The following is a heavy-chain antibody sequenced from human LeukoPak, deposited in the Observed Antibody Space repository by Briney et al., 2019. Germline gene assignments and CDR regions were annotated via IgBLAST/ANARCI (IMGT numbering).Heavy chain of an antibody. CDR1: GGSISSGTYY. CDR3: ARDRKCYYHMDV. Sequence: SETLSLTCTVSGGSISSGTYYWAWVRQPPGRGLEWLGTIYHSGSTYYNPSLKSRVSMSVDTSKNQFSLNLTSLTAADTAVYYCARDRKCYYHMDVWGKGTTVTISS. J-gene: IGHJ6*03. D-gene: IGHD1-14*01. CDR2: IYHSGST. V-gene: IGHV4-39*07.